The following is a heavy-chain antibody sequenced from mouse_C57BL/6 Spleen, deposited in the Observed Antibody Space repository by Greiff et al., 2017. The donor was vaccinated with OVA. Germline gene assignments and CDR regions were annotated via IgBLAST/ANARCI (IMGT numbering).Heavy chain of an antibody. CDR2: IDPSDSET. V-gene: IGHV1-52*01. CDR3: ARDGTEVFAY. J-gene: IGHJ3*01. D-gene: IGHD4-1*01. CDR1: GYTFTSYW. Sequence: QVQLQQPGAELVRPGSSVKLSCKASGYTFTSYWMHWVKQRPIQGLEWIGNIDPSDSETHYNQKFKGKATLTVDKSSSTAYMQLSSLTSEDSAVYYCARDGTEVFAYWGQGTLVTVSA.